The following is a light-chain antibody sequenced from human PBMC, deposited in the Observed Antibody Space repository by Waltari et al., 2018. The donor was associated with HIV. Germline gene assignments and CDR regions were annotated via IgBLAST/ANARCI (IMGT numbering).Light chain of an antibody. CDR2: EVT. Sequence: QSALTQPPSASGSPGQSVTISCTGTNSDIGGYNYVSWYQQHPGKAPKLVISEVTKRPSGVPDRFSGSKSGTTASLTVSGLQAEDEADYYCSSYADRNGFYVVFGGGTRLTAL. J-gene: IGLJ2*01. CDR1: NSDIGGYNY. V-gene: IGLV2-8*01. CDR3: SSYADRNGFYVV.